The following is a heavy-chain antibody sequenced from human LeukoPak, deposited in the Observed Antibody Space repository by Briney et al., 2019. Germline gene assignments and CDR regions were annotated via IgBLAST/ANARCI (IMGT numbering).Heavy chain of an antibody. CDR1: GFTFSDYY. CDR3: ARERYDDYFDS. CDR2: ISSSGSTI. V-gene: IGHV3-11*04. J-gene: IGHJ4*02. Sequence: GGSLRLSCAASGFTFSDYYMSWIRQAPGKGLEWVSYISSSGSTIYYADSVKGRFTISRDNAKNSLFLQINSLRAEDTAVFYCARERYDDYFDSWGQGTLVTVSS. D-gene: IGHD3-3*01.